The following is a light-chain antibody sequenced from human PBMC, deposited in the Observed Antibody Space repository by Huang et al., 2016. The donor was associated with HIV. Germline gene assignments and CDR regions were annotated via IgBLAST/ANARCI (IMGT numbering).Light chain of an antibody. CDR1: HSVSSN. CDR2: GAS. CDR3: QQYDNWPLT. Sequence: ERVMTQSPATLSVAPGERVTLPCRASHSVSSNLAWYQQKPGQAPRSLIHGASTRATGIPARFSGSGSGTEFTLAISSLQSEDSGVYFCQQYDNWPLTFGQGTRLEIK. J-gene: IGKJ5*01. V-gene: IGKV3-15*01.